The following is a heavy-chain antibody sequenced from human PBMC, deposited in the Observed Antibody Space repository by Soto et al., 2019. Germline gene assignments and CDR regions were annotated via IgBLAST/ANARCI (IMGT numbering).Heavy chain of an antibody. CDR2: IKQDGSEK. J-gene: IGHJ3*02. D-gene: IGHD5-12*01. CDR1: GFTFSSYW. Sequence: GGSLRLSCAASGFTFSSYWMSWVRQAPGKGLEWVANIKQDGSEKYYVDSVKGRFTISRDNAKNSLYLQMNSLRAEDTAVYYCARVWLRLPPTGAFDIWGQGTMVTVSS. CDR3: ARVWLRLPPTGAFDI. V-gene: IGHV3-7*01.